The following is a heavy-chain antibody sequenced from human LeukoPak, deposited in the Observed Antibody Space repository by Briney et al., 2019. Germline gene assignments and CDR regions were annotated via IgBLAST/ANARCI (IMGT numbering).Heavy chain of an antibody. J-gene: IGHJ4*02. D-gene: IGHD3-16*01. V-gene: IGHV3-53*05. Sequence: GGSLRLSCAASGFTVSSNYMSWVRQAPGKGLEWVSGFCSGCSGGSTYYADSVKGRFTISRDNSRNTLYLQMNSLRAEDTAVYYCAKEGSTTFREDFDCWGQGTQVIVSS. CDR2: FCSGCSGGST. CDR3: AKEGSTTFREDFDC. CDR1: GFTVSSNY.